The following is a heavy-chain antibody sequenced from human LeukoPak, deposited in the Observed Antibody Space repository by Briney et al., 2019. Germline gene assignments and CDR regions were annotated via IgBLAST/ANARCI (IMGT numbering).Heavy chain of an antibody. CDR2: ISAYNGNT. CDR1: GYTFTSYG. D-gene: IGHD6-13*01. J-gene: IGHJ4*02. CDR3: ARTSRVYSSSWSFDY. Sequence: ASVKVSCKASGYTFTSYGISWVRQAPGQGLEWMGWISAYNGNTNYAQKLQGRVTMTTDTSTSTAYMELRSLRSDDTAVYYCARTSRVYSSSWSFDYWGQGTLVTVSS. V-gene: IGHV1-18*01.